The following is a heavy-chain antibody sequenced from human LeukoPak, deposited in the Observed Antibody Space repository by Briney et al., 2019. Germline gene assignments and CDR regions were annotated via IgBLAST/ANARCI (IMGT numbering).Heavy chain of an antibody. CDR3: AKRFVDVVVVAATGFDY. V-gene: IGHV4-59*01. CDR2: IYYSGST. D-gene: IGHD2-15*01. Sequence: PSETLSLTCTVSGGSISSYYWSWIRQPPGKGLEWIGYIYYSGSTNYNPSLKSRVTISVDTSKNQFSLKLSSVTAADTAVYYCAKRFVDVVVVAATGFDYWGQGTLVTVSS. J-gene: IGHJ4*02. CDR1: GGSISSYY.